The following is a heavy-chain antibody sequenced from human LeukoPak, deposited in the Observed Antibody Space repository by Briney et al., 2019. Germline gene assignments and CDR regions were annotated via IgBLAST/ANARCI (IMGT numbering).Heavy chain of an antibody. CDR2: VWSDGGNK. D-gene: IGHD5-12*01. CDR3: ARNGRTLESGYDSGGVFDY. Sequence: QPGSSLRLSCAASGFTFSNFAMNWVRQAPGKGLEWVAVVWSDGGNKYYGDSVKGRFTISKDNSKNTVDLQMNSLRAEDTAVYYCARNGRTLESGYDSGGVFDYWGQGILVTVSS. V-gene: IGHV3-33*08. CDR1: GFTFSNFA. J-gene: IGHJ4*02.